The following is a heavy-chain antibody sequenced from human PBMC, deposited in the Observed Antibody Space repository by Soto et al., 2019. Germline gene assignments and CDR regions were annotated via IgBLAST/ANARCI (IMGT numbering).Heavy chain of an antibody. CDR1: GYTLTELS. CDR3: ATDHIVVVPAAPNYYYYYYGMDV. V-gene: IGHV1-24*01. D-gene: IGHD2-2*01. CDR2: FDPEDGET. Sequence: ASVKVSGKVSGYTLTELSMHWVRQAPGKGLEWMGGFDPEDGETIYEQKFQGRVTMTEDTSTDTAYMELSSLRSEDTAVYYCATDHIVVVPAAPNYYYYYYGMDVWGQGTTVTVSS. J-gene: IGHJ6*02.